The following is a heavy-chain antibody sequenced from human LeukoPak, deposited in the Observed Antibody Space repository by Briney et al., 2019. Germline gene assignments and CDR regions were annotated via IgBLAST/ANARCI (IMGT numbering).Heavy chain of an antibody. D-gene: IGHD6-19*01. CDR2: INPNSGGT. V-gene: IGHV1-2*02. CDR1: GYTFTGYY. Sequence: SVKVSCKASGYTFTGYYMHWVRQAPGQGLEWMGWINPNSGGTNYAQKFQGRVTMTRDTSISTAYMELSRLRSDDTAVYYCARDQHSSGWYGDYYYYMDVWGKGTTVTVSS. CDR3: ARDQHSSGWYGDYYYYMDV. J-gene: IGHJ6*03.